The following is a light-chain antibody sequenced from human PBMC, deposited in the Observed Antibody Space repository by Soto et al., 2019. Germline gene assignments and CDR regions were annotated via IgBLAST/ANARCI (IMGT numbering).Light chain of an antibody. CDR1: QTVGNNY. Sequence: EIVLTQSPGTLSLSPGERATLSCRASQTVGNNYLAWYQQKPGQTPRLLIHGASNRATGIPDRISGSGSGTDFTLFISRLEPEDFAVYYCQQYASSPLTFGGGTKVE. CDR3: QQYASSPLT. V-gene: IGKV3-20*01. CDR2: GAS. J-gene: IGKJ4*01.